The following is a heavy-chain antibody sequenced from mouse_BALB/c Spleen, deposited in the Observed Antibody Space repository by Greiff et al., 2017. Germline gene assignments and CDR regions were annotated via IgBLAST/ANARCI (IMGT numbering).Heavy chain of an antibody. J-gene: IGHJ4*01. CDR1: GFSLTSYG. CDR2: IWRGGST. CDR3: AKKGGGAMDY. V-gene: IGHV2-5-1*01. Sequence: VQRVESGPSLVQPSQSLSITCTVSGFSLTSYGVHWVRQSPGKGLEWLGVIWRGGSTDYNAAFMSRLSITKDNSKSQVFFKMNSLQTDDNAIYYCAKKGGGAMDYWGQGTSVTVSS.